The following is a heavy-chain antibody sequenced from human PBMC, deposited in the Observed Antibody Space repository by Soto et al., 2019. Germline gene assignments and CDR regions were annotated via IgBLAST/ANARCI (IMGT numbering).Heavy chain of an antibody. CDR3: ARHDYYYDSSGYLTYYFDY. D-gene: IGHD3-22*01. V-gene: IGHV3-48*02. CDR1: GFTFSTYT. CDR2: ISNTGGTT. J-gene: IGHJ4*02. Sequence: GGSLRLSCAASGFTFSTYTMHWVRQAPGKGLEWVSYISNTGGTTYYADSVKGRFAISRDNAKNSLYLQMNSLRDEDTAVYYCARHDYYYDSSGYLTYYFDYWGQGTQVTVSS.